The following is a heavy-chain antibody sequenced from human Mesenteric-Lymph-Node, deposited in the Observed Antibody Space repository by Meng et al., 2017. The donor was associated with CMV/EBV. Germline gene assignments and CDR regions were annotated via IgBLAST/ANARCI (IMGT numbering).Heavy chain of an antibody. CDR1: GGSFSGYY. J-gene: IGHJ4*02. CDR3: ARVSYSGSYYGY. CDR2: IYYSGST. V-gene: IGHV4-59*01. Sequence: SETLSLTCAVYGGSFSGYYWSWIRQPPGKGLEWIGYIYYSGSTNYNPSLKSRVTISVDTSKNQFSLKLSSVTAADTAVYYCARVSYSGSYYGYWGQGTLVTVSS. D-gene: IGHD1-26*01.